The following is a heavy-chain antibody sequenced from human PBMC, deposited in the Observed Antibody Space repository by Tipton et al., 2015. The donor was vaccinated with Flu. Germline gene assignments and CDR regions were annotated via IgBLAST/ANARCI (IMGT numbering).Heavy chain of an antibody. V-gene: IGHV4-59*01. Sequence: TLSLTCTVSGGSISSYYWSWIRQPPGKGLEWIGYIYYSGSTNYNPSLKSRVTISVDTSKNQFSLKLSSVTAADTAVYYCARGWERVDYWGQGTLVTVSS. CDR2: IYYSGST. CDR3: ARGWERVDY. D-gene: IGHD1-26*01. J-gene: IGHJ4*02. CDR1: GGSISSYY.